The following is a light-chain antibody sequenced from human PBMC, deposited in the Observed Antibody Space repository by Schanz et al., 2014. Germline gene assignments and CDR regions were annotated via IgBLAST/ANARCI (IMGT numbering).Light chain of an antibody. V-gene: IGKV1-39*01. J-gene: IGKJ5*01. Sequence: DIQMTQSPSSLSASVGDRVTITCRASQSVSTHLSWYQQKPGKAPTLLIYSASSLETGAPSRFSGGGSGTDFTLTISSLQAEDVAVYYCQQYFNTLITFGQGTRLDSK. CDR1: QSVSTH. CDR2: SAS. CDR3: QQYFNTLIT.